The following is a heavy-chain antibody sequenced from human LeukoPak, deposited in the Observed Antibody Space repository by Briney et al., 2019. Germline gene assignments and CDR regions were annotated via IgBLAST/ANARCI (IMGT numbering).Heavy chain of an antibody. CDR1: GYTFTSYY. J-gene: IGHJ3*02. V-gene: IGHV1-46*01. D-gene: IGHD1-26*01. Sequence: GASVKVSCKASGYTFTSYYMHWVRQAPGQGLEWMGIINPSGGSTSYAQKFQGRVTMTRDTSTSTVYMELSSLRSEDTAVYYCARDRRDLVGATAGDPFDIWGQGTMVTVSS. CDR2: INPSGGST. CDR3: ARDRRDLVGATAGDPFDI.